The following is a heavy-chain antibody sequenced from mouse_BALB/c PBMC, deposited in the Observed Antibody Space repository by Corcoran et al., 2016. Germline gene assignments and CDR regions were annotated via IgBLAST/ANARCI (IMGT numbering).Heavy chain of an antibody. J-gene: IGHJ2*01. V-gene: IGHV1-9*01. D-gene: IGHD1-2*01. Sequence: QVQLQQSGAELMKPGASVKISCKATGYTFSSYWIEWVKQRPGHGLEWIGEILPGSGSTNYNEKVKGKATFTADTSSNTAYMELSSLTSEDSAVYYCARSNTAYYWGQGTTLTVSS. CDR3: ARSNTAYY. CDR2: ILPGSGST. CDR1: GYTFSSYW.